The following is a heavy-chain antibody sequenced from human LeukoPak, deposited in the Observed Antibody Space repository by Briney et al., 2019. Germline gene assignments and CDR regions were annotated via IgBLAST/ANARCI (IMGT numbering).Heavy chain of an antibody. CDR3: ARVPGYDYVWGSYRAFGFDY. J-gene: IGHJ4*02. CDR2: IYYSGST. Sequence: SETLSLTCTVSGGSISSGGYYWSWIRQHRGKGLEWIGYIYYSGSTYYNPSLKSRVTISVDTSKNQFSLKLSSVTAADTAVYYCARVPGYDYVWGSYRAFGFDYWGQGTLVTVSS. D-gene: IGHD3-16*02. V-gene: IGHV4-31*03. CDR1: GGSISSGGYY.